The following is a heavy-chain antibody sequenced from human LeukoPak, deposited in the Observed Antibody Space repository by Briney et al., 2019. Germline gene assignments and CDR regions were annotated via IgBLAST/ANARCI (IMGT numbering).Heavy chain of an antibody. CDR2: INHSGST. D-gene: IGHD3-10*01. CDR1: GGSFSGYY. V-gene: IGHV4-34*01. Sequence: SETLSLTCAVYGGSFSGYYWSWIRQPPGRGLEWIGEINHSGSTNYNPSLKSRVTISVDTSKNQFSLKLSSVTAVDTAVYYCSGNGDYWGQGTLVTVSS. CDR3: SGNGDY. J-gene: IGHJ4*02.